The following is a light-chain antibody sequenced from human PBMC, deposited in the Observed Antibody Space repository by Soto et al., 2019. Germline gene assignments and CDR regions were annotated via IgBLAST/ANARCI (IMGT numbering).Light chain of an antibody. Sequence: DIVMTQSPLSLPVTPGEPASISCRSSQILLHSNGYNYLDWYLQKPGQSPQLLIYLGSNRASGVPYRFSGSGSGTDFTLKISRVEAEDVGVYYCMQALQTPRTFGQGTKVEIK. CDR3: MQALQTPRT. CDR1: QILLHSNGYNY. CDR2: LGS. V-gene: IGKV2-28*01. J-gene: IGKJ1*01.